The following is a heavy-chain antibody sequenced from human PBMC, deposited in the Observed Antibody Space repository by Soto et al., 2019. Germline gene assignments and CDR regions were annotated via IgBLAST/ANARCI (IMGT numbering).Heavy chain of an antibody. V-gene: IGHV3-30*18. CDR3: AKPLDYDFWSGYHTPGADAFDI. J-gene: IGHJ3*02. CDR1: GFTFSSYG. CDR2: ISYDGSNK. Sequence: QVQLVESGGGVVQPGRSLRLSCAASGFTFSSYGMHWVRQAPGKGLEWVAVISYDGSNKYYADSVKGRFTISRDNSKNTLYLQMNSLRAEDTAVYYCAKPLDYDFWSGYHTPGADAFDIWGQGTMVTVSS. D-gene: IGHD3-3*01.